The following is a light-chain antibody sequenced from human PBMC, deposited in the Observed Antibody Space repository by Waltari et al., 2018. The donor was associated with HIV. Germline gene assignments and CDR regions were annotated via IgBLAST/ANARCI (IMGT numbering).Light chain of an antibody. CDR1: QSVNTT. CDR3: QQYHNWPYT. Sequence: EIVMRQSPATLPVSPGASATLSCRASQSVNTTLAWYHQKPGQAPRLLIYCASTRATGIPGRLSGSGSGTEFTLTISSLQSEDLAVYYCQQYHNWPYTFGQGTKLEIK. J-gene: IGKJ2*01. V-gene: IGKV3-15*01. CDR2: CAS.